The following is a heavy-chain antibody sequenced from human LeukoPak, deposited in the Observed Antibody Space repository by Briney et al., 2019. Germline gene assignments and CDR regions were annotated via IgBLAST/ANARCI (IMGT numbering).Heavy chain of an antibody. V-gene: IGHV3-30*02. Sequence: PGGSLRLSCAASRFTFSSYGMHWVRQAPGKGLEWVAFIRYDGSNKYYADSVKGRFTISRDNSKNTLYLQMNSLRAEDTAVYYCAKDISMVRGDPFDYWGQGTLVTVSS. CDR3: AKDISMVRGDPFDY. CDR1: RFTFSSYG. D-gene: IGHD3-10*01. CDR2: IRYDGSNK. J-gene: IGHJ4*02.